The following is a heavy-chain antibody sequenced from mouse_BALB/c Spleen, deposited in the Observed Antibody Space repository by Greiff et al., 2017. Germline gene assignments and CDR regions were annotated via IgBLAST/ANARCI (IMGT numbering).Heavy chain of an antibody. J-gene: IGHJ4*01. CDR2: ISSGSSTI. CDR1: GFTFSSYG. D-gene: IGHD4-1*01. V-gene: IGHV5-17*02. Sequence: EVQGVESGGGLVQPGGSRKLSCAASGFTFSSYGMHWVRQAPEKGLEWVAYISSGSSTIYYADTVKGRFTISRDNPKNTLFLQMTSLRSEDTAMYYCARSLGRGYAMDYWGQGTSVTVSS. CDR3: ARSLGRGYAMDY.